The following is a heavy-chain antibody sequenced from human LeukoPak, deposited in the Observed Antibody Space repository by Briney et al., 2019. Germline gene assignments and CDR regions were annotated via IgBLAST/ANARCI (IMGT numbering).Heavy chain of an antibody. D-gene: IGHD3-10*01. CDR1: GVSISSYY. Sequence: PSETLSHTCTVSGVSISSYYWSWIRQPAGKGLEWIGRIYTGGSTNYYPSLKSRVTISVDKSKSQVSLKLSSVTAADTAVYYCARDLGSGSYLELDQWAEGTLVTVSS. CDR3: ARDLGSGSYLELDQ. V-gene: IGHV4-4*07. CDR2: IYTGGST. J-gene: IGHJ1*01.